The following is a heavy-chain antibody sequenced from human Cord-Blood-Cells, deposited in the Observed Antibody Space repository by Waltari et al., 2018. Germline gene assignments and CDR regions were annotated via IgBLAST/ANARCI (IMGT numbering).Heavy chain of an antibody. D-gene: IGHD6-6*01. Sequence: QVQLQESGPGLVKPSETLSLTCTVSGYSISSGYYWGWIRQPPGKGLEWIGSIYHIGSTYYNPPLKSRVTISVDTSKNQFSLKLSSVTAADTAVYYCARGGPYSSSSFDYWGQGTLVTVSS. CDR1: GYSISSGYY. J-gene: IGHJ4*02. CDR2: IYHIGST. CDR3: ARGGPYSSSSFDY. V-gene: IGHV4-38-2*02.